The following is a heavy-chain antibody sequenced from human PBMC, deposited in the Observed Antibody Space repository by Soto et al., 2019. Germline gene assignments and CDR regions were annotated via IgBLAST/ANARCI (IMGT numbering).Heavy chain of an antibody. CDR1: GYTFTSYA. CDR3: ARGAGSGWDDAFDI. Sequence: GASVKVSCKASGYTFTSYAMHWVRPAPGQRLEWMGWINAGNGNTKYSQKFQGRVTITRDTSASTAYMELSSLRSEDTAVYYCARGAGSGWDDAFDIWGQGTMVTVSS. V-gene: IGHV1-3*01. J-gene: IGHJ3*02. CDR2: INAGNGNT. D-gene: IGHD6-19*01.